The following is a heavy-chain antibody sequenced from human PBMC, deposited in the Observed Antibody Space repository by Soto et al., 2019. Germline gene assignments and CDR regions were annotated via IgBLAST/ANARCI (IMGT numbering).Heavy chain of an antibody. V-gene: IGHV1-69*06. CDR2: IIPIFGTT. D-gene: IGHD6-19*01. J-gene: IGHJ4*02. Sequence: QVQLVQSGAEVKKPGSSVKVSCKASGGTFSSYAISWVRQAPGQGLEWMGGIIPIFGTTNYAQKFQGRVTITAEKSTSTAYMELSSLRSEDTAVYYCARVPSPYSSGWYGYYFDYWGQGTLVTVSS. CDR3: ARVPSPYSSGWYGYYFDY. CDR1: GGTFSSYA.